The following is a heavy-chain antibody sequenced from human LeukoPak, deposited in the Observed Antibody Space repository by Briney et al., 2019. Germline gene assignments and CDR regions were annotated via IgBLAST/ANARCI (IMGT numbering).Heavy chain of an antibody. D-gene: IGHD1-26*01. Sequence: SRTLSLTCTVSGDSMSSGNYYWSWIRQPAGKGLEWIGRMYTSGSTNYNPSLKSRVVISVDTSKNQFSLQLNSVTAADTAVYYCARGVGTTNLDYWGQGTLVTVSS. J-gene: IGHJ4*02. CDR1: GDSMSSGNYY. CDR2: MYTSGST. CDR3: ARGVGTTNLDY. V-gene: IGHV4-61*02.